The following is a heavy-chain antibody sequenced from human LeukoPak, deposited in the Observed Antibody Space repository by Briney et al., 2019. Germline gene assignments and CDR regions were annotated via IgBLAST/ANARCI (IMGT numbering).Heavy chain of an antibody. CDR2: ISWNSGSV. J-gene: IGHJ4*02. CDR3: AKGEGLTAAGLDY. V-gene: IGHV3-9*01. Sequence: GGSLRLSCVASGFTFDDYAMHWVRQAPGKGLEWVSGISWNSGSVDYADSVKGRFTISRDNAKNSLYLQLNSLRAEDTAFYYCAKGEGLTAAGLDYWGQGTLVTVSS. D-gene: IGHD6-13*01. CDR1: GFTFDDYA.